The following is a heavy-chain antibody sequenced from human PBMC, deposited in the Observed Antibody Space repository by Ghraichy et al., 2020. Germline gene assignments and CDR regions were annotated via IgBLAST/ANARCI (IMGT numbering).Heavy chain of an antibody. J-gene: IGHJ3*02. V-gene: IGHV3-13*01. CDR2: IDINGNT. Sequence: GGSLRLSCAASGFTFSTSDMHWVRQGAGKGLEWVSAIDINGNTFYPDSVRGRFIISRANAQNSLYLQMNNLRAGDTGVYYCARARTVNDDALNIWGQGTKVTVSS. CDR1: GFTFSTSD. D-gene: IGHD4-11*01. CDR3: ARARTVNDDALNI.